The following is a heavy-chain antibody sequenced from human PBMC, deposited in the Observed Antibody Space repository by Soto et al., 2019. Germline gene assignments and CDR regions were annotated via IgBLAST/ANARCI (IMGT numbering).Heavy chain of an antibody. CDR3: AREGYTFGPGAVSGAFDI. J-gene: IGHJ3*02. CDR2: IIPIFGTT. V-gene: IGHV1-69*12. Sequence: QVQLVQSGAEVRRPGSSVKVSCKASGGTFGSNAISWVRQAPGQGLEWMGGIIPIFGTTNNAQKFQGRVTITADESTNTAYMELSSLRSEDTAIYYCAREGYTFGPGAVSGAFDIWGQGTVLTVSS. D-gene: IGHD4-4*01. CDR1: GGTFGSNA.